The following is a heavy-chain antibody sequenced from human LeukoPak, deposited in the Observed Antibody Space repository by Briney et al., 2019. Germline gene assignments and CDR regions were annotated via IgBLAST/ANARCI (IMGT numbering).Heavy chain of an antibody. CDR1: GFTFGDYA. Sequence: PGGSLRLSCKDSGFTFGDYAMSWFRQAPGQGLEWVAFTRSEAYGGTTEYAASVKGRFTISRDDSKSIAYLQMNSLKTEDTAVYYCARGHCSSTSCSMGYFHHWGQGTLVTVSS. CDR2: TRSEAYGGTT. CDR3: ARGHCSSTSCSMGYFHH. V-gene: IGHV3-49*03. J-gene: IGHJ1*01. D-gene: IGHD2-2*01.